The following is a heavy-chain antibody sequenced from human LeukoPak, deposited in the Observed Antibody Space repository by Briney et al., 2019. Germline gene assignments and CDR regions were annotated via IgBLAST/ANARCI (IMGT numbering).Heavy chain of an antibody. CDR1: GGSVSSGSYY. V-gene: IGHV4-61*01. Sequence: PSETLSLTCTVSGGSVSSGSYYWNWIRQPPGKGLEWIGYIYYSGSTNYNPSLKSRVTISVDTSKNQFSLKLSSVTAADTAVYYCARKPTTVTSWFDPWGQGTLVTVSS. J-gene: IGHJ5*02. CDR2: IYYSGST. CDR3: ARKPTTVTSWFDP. D-gene: IGHD4-17*01.